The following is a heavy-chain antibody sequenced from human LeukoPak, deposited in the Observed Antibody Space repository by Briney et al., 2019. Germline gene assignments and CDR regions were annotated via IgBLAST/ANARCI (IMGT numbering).Heavy chain of an antibody. V-gene: IGHV3-7*03. CDR1: GFTFSRYW. D-gene: IGHD5-18*01. CDR3: AKRIQSAMATGY. J-gene: IGHJ4*02. CDR2: IKQDGSEK. Sequence: AGGSLRLSCAASGFTFSRYWMSWVRQAPGKGLEWVANIKQDGSEKYSMDSVKGRFTISRDNSKNTLYLQMNGLRAEDTAVYYCAKRIQSAMATGYWGQGTLVTVSS.